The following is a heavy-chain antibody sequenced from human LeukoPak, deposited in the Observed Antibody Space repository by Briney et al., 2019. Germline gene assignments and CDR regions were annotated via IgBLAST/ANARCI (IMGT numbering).Heavy chain of an antibody. J-gene: IGHJ4*02. CDR1: GFTFSSYD. D-gene: IGHD6-13*01. CDR2: IVTAGDT. Sequence: GGSLRLSCAASGFTFSSYDMHWVRQATGKGLEWVSAIVTAGDTYYPGSVKGRFTISRENAKNSLYLQMNSLRAGDTAVYYCARAALGGAAAGTGFDYWGQGTLVTVSS. V-gene: IGHV3-13*01. CDR3: ARAALGGAAAGTGFDY.